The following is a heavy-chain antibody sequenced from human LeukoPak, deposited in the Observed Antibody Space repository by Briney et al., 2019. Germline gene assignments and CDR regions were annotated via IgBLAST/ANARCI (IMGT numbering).Heavy chain of an antibody. V-gene: IGHV4-59*01. Sequence: SETLSLTCTVSGGSISSYYWSWIRQPPGQGLEWIGYIYYSGSTNYNPSLKSRVTTSVDSSKNQFSLKLSSVTAADTAVYYCARGFDSKSTYFDYWGQGTLLTVSS. D-gene: IGHD5-12*01. CDR2: IYYSGST. CDR1: GGSISSYY. J-gene: IGHJ4*02. CDR3: ARGFDSKSTYFDY.